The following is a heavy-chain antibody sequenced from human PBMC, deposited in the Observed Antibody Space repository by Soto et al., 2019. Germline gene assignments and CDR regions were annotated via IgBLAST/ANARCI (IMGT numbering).Heavy chain of an antibody. Sequence: PSETLSLTCTVSGGSISSYYWSWIRQPAGKGLEWIGRIYTSGSTNYNPSLKSRVTISVDASRNQFSLKLSSVTAADTAVYYCARGGAARPPRFDPWGQGTLVTVSS. J-gene: IGHJ5*02. D-gene: IGHD6-6*01. CDR1: GGSISSYY. V-gene: IGHV4-4*07. CDR2: IYTSGST. CDR3: ARGGAARPPRFDP.